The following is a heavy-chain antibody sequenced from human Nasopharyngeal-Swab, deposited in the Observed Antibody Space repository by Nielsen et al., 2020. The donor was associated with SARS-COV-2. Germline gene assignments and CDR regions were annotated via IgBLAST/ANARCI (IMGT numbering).Heavy chain of an antibody. CDR3: VRDGYFDWSFGY. CDR2: ISTTGDYI. D-gene: IGHD3-9*01. V-gene: IGHV3-21*01. J-gene: IGHJ4*02. CDR1: GFTFTDYV. Sequence: GGSLRLSCAASGFTFTDYVMNWVRQATGKGLEWVSSISTTGDYIYYADSVKGRFTISRDNARNSLHLQMHSLRAEDTAVYYCVRDGYFDWSFGYWGQGTLVTVSS.